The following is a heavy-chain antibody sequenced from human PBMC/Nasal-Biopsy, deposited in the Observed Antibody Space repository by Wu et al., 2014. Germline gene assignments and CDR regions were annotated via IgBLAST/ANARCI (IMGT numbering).Heavy chain of an antibody. CDR2: IYYTGTT. J-gene: IGHJ4*02. CDR3: TRHGWGLVAGPDY. D-gene: IGHD2-2*01. Sequence: TLSLTCTVSGGSISSTTYYWGWIRQPPGKGLEWIGSIYYTGTTYYNPSLKSRVAISVDTSKTQFSLQLTSVTAADTAVYYCTRHGWGLVAGPDYWGQGTRVTVSS. V-gene: IGHV4-39*01. CDR1: GGSISSTTYY.